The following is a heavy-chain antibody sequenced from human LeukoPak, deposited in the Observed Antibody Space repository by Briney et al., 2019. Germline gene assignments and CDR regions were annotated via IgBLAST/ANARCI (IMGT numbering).Heavy chain of an antibody. CDR1: GFTFSSDW. J-gene: IGHJ4*02. Sequence: GGSLRLSCAASGFTFSSDWMHWVRQAPGKGLEWVANIRQDGSEKYYVDSMKGRFTISRDNAKNSLFLQMDSLRAEDTAVYFCARDPTRYSYGTQYFDYWGQGTLVTVSS. CDR3: ARDPTRYSYGTQYFDY. D-gene: IGHD5-18*01. CDR2: IRQDGSEK. V-gene: IGHV3-7*01.